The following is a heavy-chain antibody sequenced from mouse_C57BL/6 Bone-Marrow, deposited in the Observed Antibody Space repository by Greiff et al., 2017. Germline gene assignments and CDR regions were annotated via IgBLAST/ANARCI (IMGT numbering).Heavy chain of an antibody. D-gene: IGHD2-1*01. Sequence: VQLQQSGAELVRPGASVTLSCTASGFNIKDYYMHWVKQRPEQGLEWIGRIDPEDGDTEYAPKFQGKATMTADTSSNTAYLQLSSLTSEDTAVYYCTDGNYWYFDVWGTGTTVTVSS. CDR2: IDPEDGDT. V-gene: IGHV14-1*01. CDR3: TDGNYWYFDV. J-gene: IGHJ1*03. CDR1: GFNIKDYY.